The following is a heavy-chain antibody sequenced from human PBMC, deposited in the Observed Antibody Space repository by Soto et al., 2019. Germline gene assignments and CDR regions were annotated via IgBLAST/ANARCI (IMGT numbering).Heavy chain of an antibody. V-gene: IGHV4-39*01. Sequence: SETLSLTCTVSGDSISSSSNYWGWIRQPPGKGLEYIGSIYYSGSTNYNPSLKSRVTISIDTSNNQFSLKLSSLTATDTAVYYCARLPQAAQLDYWGQGALVTVSS. D-gene: IGHD2-15*01. CDR3: ARLPQAAQLDY. CDR1: GDSISSSSNY. CDR2: IYYSGST. J-gene: IGHJ4*02.